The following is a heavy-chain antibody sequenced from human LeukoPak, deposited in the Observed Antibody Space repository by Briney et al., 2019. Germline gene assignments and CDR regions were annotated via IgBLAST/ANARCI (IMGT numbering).Heavy chain of an antibody. CDR1: GYTFTSYG. CDR2: ISAYNGNT. D-gene: IGHD2-2*01. J-gene: IGHJ5*02. Sequence: ASVKVSCKASGYTFTSYGISWVRQAPGQGLEWMGWISAYNGNTNYAQKLQGRVTMTTDTSTSTAYMELRSLRSDDTAVYYCARDWEDIVVVPAADETYNGFDPWGQGTLVTVSS. CDR3: ARDWEDIVVVPAADETYNGFDP. V-gene: IGHV1-18*04.